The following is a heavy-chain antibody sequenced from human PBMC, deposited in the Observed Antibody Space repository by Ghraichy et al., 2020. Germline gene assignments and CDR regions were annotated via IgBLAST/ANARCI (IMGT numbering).Heavy chain of an antibody. CDR2: IFHSGVT. CDR3: ARDGRDGYNLCY. J-gene: IGHJ4*02. CDR1: GGSISSGNW. Sequence: SETLSLTCAVSGGSISSGNWWSWVRQPPEKGLEWVGEIFHSGVTNYSPSFKSRVTVSVDKSKNQFSLNLSSVTAADTAVYYCARDGRDGYNLCYWGQGTLVTVSS. D-gene: IGHD5-24*01. V-gene: IGHV4-4*02.